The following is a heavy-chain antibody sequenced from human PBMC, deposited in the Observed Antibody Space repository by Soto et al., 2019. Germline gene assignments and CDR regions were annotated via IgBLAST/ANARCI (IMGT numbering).Heavy chain of an antibody. J-gene: IGHJ6*02. CDR2: IYHSGST. Sequence: QLQLQESGSGLVKPSQTLSLTCAVSGGSISSGGYSWSWIRQPPGKGLEWIGYIYHSGSTYYNPSLTSRVPISVYRSKTPFSLKLSSVTAADTALYYCSTRRGFPYYYVMDVWGQGTTVTVSS. CDR3: STRRGFPYYYVMDV. CDR1: GGSISSGGYS. V-gene: IGHV4-30-2*01. D-gene: IGHD5-12*01.